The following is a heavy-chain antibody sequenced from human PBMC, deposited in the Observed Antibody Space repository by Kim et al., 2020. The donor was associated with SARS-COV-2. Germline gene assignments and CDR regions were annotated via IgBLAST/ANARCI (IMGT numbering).Heavy chain of an antibody. CDR3: ARANLPSRYNWNWADY. D-gene: IGHD1-7*01. CDR1: GYTFTSYG. V-gene: IGHV1-18*01. CDR2: ISAYNGNT. Sequence: ASVKVSCKASGYTFTSYGISWVRQAPGQGLEWMGWISAYNGNTNYAQKLQGRVTMTTDTSTSTAYMELRSLRSDDTAVYYCARANLPSRYNWNWADYWGQGTLVTVSS. J-gene: IGHJ4*02.